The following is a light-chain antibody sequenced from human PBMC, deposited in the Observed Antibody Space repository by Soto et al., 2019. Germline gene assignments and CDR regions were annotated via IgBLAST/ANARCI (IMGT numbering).Light chain of an antibody. Sequence: DLQMTQSPSSLSASVGDRVTITCRARQSISTSLNWYQQKPGKAPKLLIFGASSLQSGVPSRFSGSGSGTDFTLTINSLQPEDFATYYCQQSYTSPVTFGGGTRVEIK. CDR2: GAS. CDR1: QSISTS. V-gene: IGKV1-39*01. CDR3: QQSYTSPVT. J-gene: IGKJ4*01.